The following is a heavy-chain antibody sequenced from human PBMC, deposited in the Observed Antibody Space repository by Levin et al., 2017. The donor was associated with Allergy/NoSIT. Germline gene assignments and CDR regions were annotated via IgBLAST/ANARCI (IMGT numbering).Heavy chain of an antibody. Sequence: SQTLSLTCTVSGGSISSYYWSWIRQPPGKGLEWIGYIYYSGSTNYNPSLKSRVTISVDTSKNQFSLKLSSVTAADTAVYYCARAGGTGITIFGVVPRYWYFDLWGRGTLVTVSS. V-gene: IGHV4-59*01. D-gene: IGHD3-3*01. CDR1: GGSISSYY. CDR2: IYYSGST. J-gene: IGHJ2*01. CDR3: ARAGGTGITIFGVVPRYWYFDL.